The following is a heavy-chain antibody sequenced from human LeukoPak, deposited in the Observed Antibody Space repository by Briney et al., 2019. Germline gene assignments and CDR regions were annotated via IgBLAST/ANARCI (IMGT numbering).Heavy chain of an antibody. Sequence: PGGSLRLSCAASGLTFSNDWMSWVRRAPGKGLEWVANIEGDGSAKYYADSVKGRFTISRDNAKNSLYLQMNGLRADDTAVYYCARDSFTRGDYWGQGILVTVSS. D-gene: IGHD2-2*01. J-gene: IGHJ4*02. V-gene: IGHV3-7*01. CDR1: GLTFSNDW. CDR3: ARDSFTRGDY. CDR2: IEGDGSAK.